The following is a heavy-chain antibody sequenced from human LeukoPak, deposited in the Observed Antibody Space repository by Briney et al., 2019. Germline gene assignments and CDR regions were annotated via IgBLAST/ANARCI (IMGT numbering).Heavy chain of an antibody. CDR1: GFTLSSYG. CDR3: AREWVSGYYYGMDV. V-gene: IGHV3-30*03. D-gene: IGHD1-26*01. CDR2: ISYDGSNK. Sequence: GGSLRLSCAASGFTLSSYGTHWVRQAPGKGLEWVAVISYDGSNKYYADSVKGRFTISRDDSKNTLYLQMNSLRDEDTAVYYCAREWVSGYYYGMDVWGQGTTVSVSS. J-gene: IGHJ6*02.